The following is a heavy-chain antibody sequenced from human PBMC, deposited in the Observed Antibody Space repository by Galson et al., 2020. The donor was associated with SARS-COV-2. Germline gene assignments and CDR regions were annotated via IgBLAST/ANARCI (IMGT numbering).Heavy chain of an antibody. CDR3: ARVRSVVPAAIGGYNWFDP. J-gene: IGHJ5*02. CDR1: GFTFSGYW. V-gene: IGHV3-7*03. D-gene: IGHD2-2*02. CDR2: IKQDGSEK. Sequence: GESLKISCAASGFTFSGYWMSWVRQAPGKGLEWVANIKQDGSEKYYVDSVKGRFTISRDNAKNSLYLQMNSLRAEDTAVYYCARVRSVVPAAIGGYNWFDPWGQGTLVTVSS.